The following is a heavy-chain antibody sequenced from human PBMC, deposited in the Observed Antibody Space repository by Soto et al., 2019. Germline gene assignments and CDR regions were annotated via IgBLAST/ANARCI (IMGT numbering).Heavy chain of an antibody. CDR1: GFTFSNYG. D-gene: IGHD1-1*01. CDR3: ASDKVETAADF. J-gene: IGHJ4*02. V-gene: IGHV1-18*01. CDR2: ITGSTGDT. Sequence: GASVKVSCKASGFTFSNYGISWVRQAPGQGFEWMGWITGSTGDTNYAQKFQDRLAMTTDTSADTAYMELRSLRGDDTAVYYCASDKVETAADFWGQGTLVTVSS.